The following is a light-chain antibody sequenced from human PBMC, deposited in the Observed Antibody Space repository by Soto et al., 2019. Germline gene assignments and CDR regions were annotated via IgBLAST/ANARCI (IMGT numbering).Light chain of an antibody. V-gene: IGLV2-8*01. CDR1: SSDVGGYNY. Sequence: QSVLTQPPSASGSPGQSVTISCTGTSSDVGGYNYVSWYQQHPGKAPKLMIYEVSQRPSGVPDRFSGSKSGNTASLTVSGLQAEDEAVYYCCSYTVGDTVVFGGGTQLTVL. CDR3: CSYTVGDTVV. J-gene: IGLJ2*01. CDR2: EVS.